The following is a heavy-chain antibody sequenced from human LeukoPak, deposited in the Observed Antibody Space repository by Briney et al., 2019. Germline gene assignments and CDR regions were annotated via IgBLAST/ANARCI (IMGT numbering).Heavy chain of an antibody. Sequence: PGGSLRLSCAASGFTFDDYGMHWVRQAPGKGLEWVSGISWNSANIAYADSVKGRFTISRDNAKNSLYLQMNSLRAEDTALYYCAKDISYGYSGYYYGMDVWGQGTTVTVSS. J-gene: IGHJ6*02. CDR2: ISWNSANI. CDR3: AKDISYGYSGYYYGMDV. D-gene: IGHD5-18*01. CDR1: GFTFDDYG. V-gene: IGHV3-9*01.